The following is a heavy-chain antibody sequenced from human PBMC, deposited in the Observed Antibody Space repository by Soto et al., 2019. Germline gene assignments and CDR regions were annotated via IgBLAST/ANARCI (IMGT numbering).Heavy chain of an antibody. D-gene: IGHD6-25*01. CDR1: GGSISSGGYS. J-gene: IGHJ6*02. Sequence: SSETLSLTCAVSGGSISSGGYSWSWIRQPPGKGLEWIGYIYHSGSTYYNPSLKSRVTISVDRSKNQFSLKLSSVTAADTAVYYCARGRSGARNYYYGMDVWGQGTTVTVSS. CDR3: ARGRSGARNYYYGMDV. V-gene: IGHV4-30-2*01. CDR2: IYHSGST.